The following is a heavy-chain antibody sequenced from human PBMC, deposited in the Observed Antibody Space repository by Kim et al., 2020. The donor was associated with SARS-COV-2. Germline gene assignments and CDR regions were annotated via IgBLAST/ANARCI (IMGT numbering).Heavy chain of an antibody. CDR3: AKAGTTMVFLSVFDY. V-gene: IGHV3-23*01. CDR1: GFIFSNYA. J-gene: IGHJ4*02. CDR2: ISGGGSST. Sequence: GGSLRLSCAASGFIFSNYAMSWVRQAPGKGLEWVSAISGGGSSTYYADSVKGRFTISRDNSKNTLYLQMNSLRAADTAVYYCAKAGTTMVFLSVFDYWGQGTLVTVSS. D-gene: IGHD5-18*01.